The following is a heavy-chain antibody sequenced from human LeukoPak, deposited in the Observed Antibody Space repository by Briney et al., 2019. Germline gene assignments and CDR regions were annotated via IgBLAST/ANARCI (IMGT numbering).Heavy chain of an antibody. CDR2: ISSNGGST. V-gene: IGHV3-64*01. Sequence: GGSLGLSCAASGFTFSSYAMHWVRQAPGKGLEYVSAISSNGGSTYYANSVKGRFTISRDNSKNTLYLQMNSLRAEDTAVYYCAKSKDLDYWGQGTLVTVSS. CDR3: AKSKDLDY. D-gene: IGHD4-11*01. J-gene: IGHJ4*02. CDR1: GFTFSSYA.